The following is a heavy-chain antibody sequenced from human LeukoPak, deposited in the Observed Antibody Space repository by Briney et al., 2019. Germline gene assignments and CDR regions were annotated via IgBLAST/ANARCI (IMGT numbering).Heavy chain of an antibody. Sequence: ASVKVSCKASGGTFSSYAISWVRQAPGQGLEWMGWINPNSGGTNYAQKFQGRVTMTSDTSISTAYMELSRLRSDDTAVYYCARDLMNRDYYGSGSYYDYWGQGTLVTVSS. CDR1: GGTFSSYA. D-gene: IGHD3-10*01. J-gene: IGHJ4*02. CDR3: ARDLMNRDYYGSGSYYDY. CDR2: INPNSGGT. V-gene: IGHV1-2*02.